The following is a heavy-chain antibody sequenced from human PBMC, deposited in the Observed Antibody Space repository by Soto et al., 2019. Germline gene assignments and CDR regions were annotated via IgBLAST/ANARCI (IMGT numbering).Heavy chain of an antibody. CDR2: FDGEDGQT. J-gene: IGHJ4*02. Sequence: QVQLVQSGAEVKEPGASVKVSCKVSGYRFSEMSMNWERQTPEKGLEWMGSFDGEDGQTMYAQKFQGRVTITEDTSADTAYMELRSMRADDTAVYYCGISGATGNLHYWGQGSRVTVSS. CDR3: GISGATGNLHY. CDR1: GYRFSEMS. V-gene: IGHV1-24*01. D-gene: IGHD3-10*01.